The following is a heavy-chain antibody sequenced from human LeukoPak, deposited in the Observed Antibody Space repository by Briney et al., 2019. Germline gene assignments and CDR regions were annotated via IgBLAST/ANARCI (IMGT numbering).Heavy chain of an antibody. Sequence: PSETLSLTCTVSGGSISSTSFHWGWVRQPPGEGLEWIGSISYGGSTYYNPSLKSRVTISVDTSKNQFSLKLSSVTAADTAVYYCARGNKVGATSWSYNWFDPWAQGTLVTVSS. CDR3: ARGNKVGATSWSYNWFDP. D-gene: IGHD1-26*01. CDR1: GGSISSTSFH. CDR2: ISYGGST. V-gene: IGHV4-39*07. J-gene: IGHJ5*02.